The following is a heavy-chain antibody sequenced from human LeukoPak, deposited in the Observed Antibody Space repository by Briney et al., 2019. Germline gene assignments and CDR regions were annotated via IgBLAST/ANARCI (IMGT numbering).Heavy chain of an antibody. J-gene: IGHJ4*02. D-gene: IGHD3-10*01. V-gene: IGHV3-30-3*01. CDR3: ARGYSYGSGSYGRHDF. CDR1: GFTFSSYA. CDR2: ISYDESNN. Sequence: GGSLRLSCAASGFTFSSYAMSWVRQAPGKGLEWVAVISYDESNNYYADSVKGRFTISRDTSKNTLYLQMNSLRPEDTAVYFCARGYSYGSGSYGRHDFWGQGTLVTVSS.